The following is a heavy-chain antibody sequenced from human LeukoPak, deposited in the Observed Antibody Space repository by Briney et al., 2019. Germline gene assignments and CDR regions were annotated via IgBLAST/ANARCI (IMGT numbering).Heavy chain of an antibody. V-gene: IGHV3-74*01. D-gene: IGHD2-2*01. J-gene: IGHJ4*02. Sequence: GGSLRLSCAASGFTFSSSWMHWVRQAPGKGLVWVSRINSDGRTTNYADSVKGRFIISRDNAKNTLHLQMNSLRAEDTAVYYCTRPESSSSLACDHWGQGTLVTVSS. CDR2: INSDGRTT. CDR1: GFTFSSSW. CDR3: TRPESSSSLACDH.